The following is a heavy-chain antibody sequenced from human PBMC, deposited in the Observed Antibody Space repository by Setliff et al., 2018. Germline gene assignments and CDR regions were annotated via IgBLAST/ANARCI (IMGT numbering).Heavy chain of an antibody. Sequence: PGGSLRLSCVTSGFNFDPFAMHWVRQAPGKGLEWVAVISSDGSSKNYADSLEGRFTISRDNSRNTLYLQMSGLRAEDTAVYYCARDAKIVVVHNPYYFDQWGQGTLVTVSS. CDR2: ISSDGSSK. V-gene: IGHV3-30*19. CDR3: ARDAKIVVVHNPYYFDQ. CDR1: GFNFDPFA. J-gene: IGHJ4*02. D-gene: IGHD3-22*01.